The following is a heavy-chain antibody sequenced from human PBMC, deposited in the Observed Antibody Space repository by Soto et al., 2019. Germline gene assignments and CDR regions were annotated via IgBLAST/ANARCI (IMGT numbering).Heavy chain of an antibody. CDR3: AKDLGGYSGSYFSLVY. CDR1: GFTFSSYG. Sequence: QVQLVESGGGVVQPGRSLRLSCAASGFTFSSYGMHWVRQAPGKGLEWVAVISYDGSNKYYADSVKGRFTISRDNSKNTMYLKMNSLRAEDAAVYYCAKDLGGYSGSYFSLVYWGQGTLVPVSS. J-gene: IGHJ4*02. D-gene: IGHD1-26*01. CDR2: ISYDGSNK. V-gene: IGHV3-30*18.